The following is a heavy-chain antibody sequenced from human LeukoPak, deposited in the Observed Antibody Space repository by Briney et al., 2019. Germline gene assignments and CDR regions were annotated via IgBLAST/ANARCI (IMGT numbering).Heavy chain of an antibody. J-gene: IGHJ4*02. D-gene: IGHD2-2*01. CDR3: AKGGSIVVVPAALGY. CDR1: GFTVSSNY. Sequence: GGSLRLSCAASGFTVSSNYMSWVRQAPGKGLEWVSVIYSGGSTYYADSVKGRFTISRDNSKNTLYLQMNSLRAEDTAVYYCAKGGSIVVVPAALGYWGQGTLVTVSS. CDR2: IYSGGST. V-gene: IGHV3-66*01.